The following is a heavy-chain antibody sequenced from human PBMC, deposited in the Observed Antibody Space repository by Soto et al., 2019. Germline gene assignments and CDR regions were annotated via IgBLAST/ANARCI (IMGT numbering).Heavy chain of an antibody. D-gene: IGHD4-17*01. V-gene: IGHV4-59*01. Sequence: SETLSLTCTVSGGSISSYYWIWIRQPPGKGLEWIGYISYSGSTNYNPSLKSRPTISVDTSKNQFSLKLRSVTAADTAVYYCARASPYGDYALDYWGQGTMVNVS. J-gene: IGHJ4*02. CDR2: ISYSGST. CDR3: ARASPYGDYALDY. CDR1: GGSISSYY.